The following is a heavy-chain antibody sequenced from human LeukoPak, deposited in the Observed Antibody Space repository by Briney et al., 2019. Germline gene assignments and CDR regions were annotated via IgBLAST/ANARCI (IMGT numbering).Heavy chain of an antibody. V-gene: IGHV1-24*01. CDR1: GYTLTELS. Sequence: ASVTVSCTVSGYTLTELSMHWVRQAPGKGLEWMGGFDPEDGETIYAQKFQGRVTMTEDTSTDTAYMELSSLRSEDTAVYYSATDPLYCSSTSCYDWFDPWGQGTLVTVSS. J-gene: IGHJ5*02. D-gene: IGHD2-2*01. CDR2: FDPEDGET. CDR3: ATDPLYCSSTSCYDWFDP.